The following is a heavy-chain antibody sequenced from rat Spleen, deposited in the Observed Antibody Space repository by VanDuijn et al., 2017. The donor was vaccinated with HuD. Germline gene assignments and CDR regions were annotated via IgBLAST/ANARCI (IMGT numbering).Heavy chain of an antibody. J-gene: IGHJ2*01. CDR2: MRYNGDT. V-gene: IGHV2-63*01. Sequence: QVHLKESGPGPVQPSQTLSLTCTVSGFSLIRYNVHWVRQPPGKGLEWMGRMRYNGDTSYNSALISRLSISRDTSKNQVFLKMNSLQTDDTGTYYCTIHPRYWGQGVMVTVSS. CDR3: TIHPRY. CDR1: GFSLIRYN. D-gene: IGHD3-1*01.